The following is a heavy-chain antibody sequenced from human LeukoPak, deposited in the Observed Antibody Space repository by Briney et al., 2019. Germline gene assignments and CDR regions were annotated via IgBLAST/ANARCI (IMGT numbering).Heavy chain of an antibody. Sequence: GGSLRLSCAASGFTFTNAWMSWVRQAPGKGLEWVGRVKSRTEGGTTDYAAPGKGRFTISRDDSRNTLYLQMNSLKTEDTAVYYCTTAPRIVANDYWGQGTLVTVSS. J-gene: IGHJ4*02. CDR2: VKSRTEGGTT. V-gene: IGHV3-15*01. CDR1: GFTFTNAW. CDR3: TTAPRIVANDY. D-gene: IGHD5-12*01.